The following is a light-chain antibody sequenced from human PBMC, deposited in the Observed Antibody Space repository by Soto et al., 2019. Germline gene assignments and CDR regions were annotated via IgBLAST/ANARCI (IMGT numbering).Light chain of an antibody. V-gene: IGKV3-20*01. Sequence: DIVLTQSPGTLSLSPGERATLSCRASQSVSSSYLAWYQQKPGQAPRLLIYGASSRATGIPDRFSGSGSGTDFTLTINRLEPEDSAVYYCQQYGSSPSTFGQGSKLEIK. CDR1: QSVSSSY. CDR3: QQYGSSPST. J-gene: IGKJ2*01. CDR2: GAS.